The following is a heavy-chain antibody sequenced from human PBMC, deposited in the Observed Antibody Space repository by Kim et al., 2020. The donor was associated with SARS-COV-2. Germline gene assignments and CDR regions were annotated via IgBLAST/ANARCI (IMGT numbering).Heavy chain of an antibody. CDR3: ARGGIVVVPAAPGGDV. V-gene: IGHV4-38-2*02. CDR2: IYHSGST. CDR1: GYSISSGYY. D-gene: IGHD2-2*01. Sequence: SETLSLTCTVSGYSISSGYYWGWIRQPPGKGLEWIGSIYHSGSTYYNPSLKSRVTISVDTSKNQFSLKLSSVTAADTAVYYCARGGIVVVPAAPGGDVWG. J-gene: IGHJ6*01.